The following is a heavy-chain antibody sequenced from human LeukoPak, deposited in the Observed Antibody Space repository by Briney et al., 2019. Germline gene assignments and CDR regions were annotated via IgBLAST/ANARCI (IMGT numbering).Heavy chain of an antibody. D-gene: IGHD3-10*01. J-gene: IGHJ4*02. V-gene: IGHV1-8*01. CDR3: ARNLLNDGSGNFDY. CDR1: GYTFTSYD. CDR2: MNHNSGNT. Sequence: VASVKVSCKASGYTFTSYDINWVRQATGQGLEWMGWMNHNSGNTGYAQKFQGRVTMTRNTSISTAYMELSSLRSEDTAVYYCARNLLNDGSGNFDYWGQGTLVTVSS.